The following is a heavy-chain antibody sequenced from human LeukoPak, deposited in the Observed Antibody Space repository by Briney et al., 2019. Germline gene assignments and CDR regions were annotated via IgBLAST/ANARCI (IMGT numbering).Heavy chain of an antibody. J-gene: IGHJ3*02. CDR2: INHSGST. D-gene: IGHD3-3*01. Sequence: SETLSLTCAVYGGSFSGYHWSWIRQPPGKGLEWIGEINHSGSTNYNPSLKSRVTISVDTSKNQFSLKLSSVTAADTAVYYCARLRLKYYDFWSGYSQGAFDIWGQGTMVTVSS. CDR3: ARLRLKYYDFWSGYSQGAFDI. V-gene: IGHV4-34*01. CDR1: GGSFSGYH.